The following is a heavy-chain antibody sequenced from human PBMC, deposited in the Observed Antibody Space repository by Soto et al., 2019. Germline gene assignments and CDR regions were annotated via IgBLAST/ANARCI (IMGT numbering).Heavy chain of an antibody. CDR3: AREITMVRGVIITFDY. CDR1: GDSVSSNSAA. V-gene: IGHV6-1*01. D-gene: IGHD3-10*01. CDR2: TYYRSKWYN. J-gene: IGHJ4*02. Sequence: SQTLSLTCAISGDSVSSNSAAWNWIRQSPSRGLEWLGRTYYRSKWYNDYAVSVKSRITINPDTSKNQFSLQLNFVTPEDTAVYYCAREITMVRGVIITFDYWGQGTLVTVSS.